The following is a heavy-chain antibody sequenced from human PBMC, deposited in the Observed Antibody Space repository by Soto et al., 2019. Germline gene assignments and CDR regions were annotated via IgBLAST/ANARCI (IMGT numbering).Heavy chain of an antibody. CDR2: ISYDGSNK. Sequence: QVQLVESGGGVVQPGRSLRLSCAASGFTFSSYGMHWVRQAPGKGLEWVAVISYDGSNKYYADSVKGRFTISRDNSKNTLYLQMNSLRAEDTAVYYCANDYGDYGAFDIWGQGTMVTVSS. CDR3: ANDYGDYGAFDI. D-gene: IGHD4-17*01. J-gene: IGHJ3*02. V-gene: IGHV3-30*18. CDR1: GFTFSSYG.